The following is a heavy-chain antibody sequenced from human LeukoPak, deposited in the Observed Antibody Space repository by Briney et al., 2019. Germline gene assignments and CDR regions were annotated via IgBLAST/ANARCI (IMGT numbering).Heavy chain of an antibody. CDR1: GYSISSGYY. Sequence: SETLSLTCAVSGYSISSGYYWGWIRQPPGKGLEWIGSIYHSGSTYYNPSLKSRVTISVDTSKNQFSLKLSSVTAADTAVYYCARGTRGGFDPWGQGTLVTVSS. J-gene: IGHJ5*02. D-gene: IGHD3-10*01. V-gene: IGHV4-38-2*01. CDR3: ARGTRGGFDP. CDR2: IYHSGST.